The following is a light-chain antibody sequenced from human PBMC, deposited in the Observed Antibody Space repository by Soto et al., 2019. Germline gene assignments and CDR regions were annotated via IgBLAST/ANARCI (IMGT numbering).Light chain of an antibody. CDR1: QSVSSH. CDR2: DAS. V-gene: IGKV3-11*01. CDR3: VQRNNWPWT. J-gene: IGKJ1*01. Sequence: EIVLTQSPGPLSLSPGERATLSCRASQSVSSHLAWYQQKPGQAPRLLIYDASNRATGIPARFSGSGSGTDVTITISSLEPEDFAVYHCVQRNNWPWTCGQGSKVEIK.